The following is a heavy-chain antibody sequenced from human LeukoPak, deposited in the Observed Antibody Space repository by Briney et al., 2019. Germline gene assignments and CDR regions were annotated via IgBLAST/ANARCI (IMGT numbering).Heavy chain of an antibody. Sequence: SETLSLTCTVSGGSISTSSYYWGWIRQPPGKGLEWIGSIYYSGSTYYNPSLKSRVTISVDTSKNQFFLKLSSVTAADTAVYYCATYYCDSSGHFDYWGQGTLVAVSS. CDR1: GGSISTSSYY. D-gene: IGHD3-22*01. CDR3: ATYYCDSSGHFDY. J-gene: IGHJ4*02. CDR2: IYYSGST. V-gene: IGHV4-39*01.